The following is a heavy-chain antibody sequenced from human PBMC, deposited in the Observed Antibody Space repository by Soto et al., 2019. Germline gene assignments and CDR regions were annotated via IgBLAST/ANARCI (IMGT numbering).Heavy chain of an antibody. CDR3: ARVNDYVWGSYRSFDY. J-gene: IGHJ4*02. V-gene: IGHV4-34*01. D-gene: IGHD3-16*02. CDR1: GGSFSGYY. Sequence: PSETLSLTCAVYGGSFSGYYWSWIRQPPGKGLEWIGEINHSGSTNYNPSLKSRVTISVDTSKNQFSLKLSSVTAADTAVYYCARVNDYVWGSYRSFDYWGQGTLVTSPQ. CDR2: INHSGST.